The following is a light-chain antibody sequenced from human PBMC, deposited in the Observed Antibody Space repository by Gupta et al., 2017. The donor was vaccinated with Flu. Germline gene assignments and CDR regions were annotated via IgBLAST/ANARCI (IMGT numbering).Light chain of an antibody. CDR3: MSFASSIAYV. CDR2: DVS. Sequence: TSSDVGGYNYFAWYQQYPGKAPKLMIYDVSHRPSGVSNRFSCSKSGSTASLTISGLQAEDEADYYCMSFASSIAYVFGTGTKVTVL. J-gene: IGLJ1*01. CDR1: SSDVGGYNY. V-gene: IGLV2-14*03.